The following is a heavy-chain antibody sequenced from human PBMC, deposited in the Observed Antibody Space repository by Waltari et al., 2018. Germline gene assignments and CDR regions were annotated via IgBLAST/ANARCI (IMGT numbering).Heavy chain of an antibody. CDR3: ARWRWHQSELDS. CDR2: IDTSGTSN. CDR1: GFTLTSYS. V-gene: IGHV3-21*01. D-gene: IGHD1-26*01. Sequence: EVQLVESGGGLVQPGGSLRLACAASGFTLTSYSMNWVRQAPGKGLEWVSCIDTSGTSNDYADSVKGRFTVSRDNAKNSMYLEMDSLRAEDTAVYYCARWRWHQSELDSWGQGTLVTVSS. J-gene: IGHJ4*02.